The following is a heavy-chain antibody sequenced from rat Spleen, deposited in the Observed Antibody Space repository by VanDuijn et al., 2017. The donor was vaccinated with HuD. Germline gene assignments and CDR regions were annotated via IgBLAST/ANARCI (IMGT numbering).Heavy chain of an antibody. J-gene: IGHJ2*01. Sequence: EVQLVESGGGLVQPGRSLKLSCAASGFTFSNYYMAWVRQAPTKGLEWVASIANTGGSMNYPDSVKGRFTISRDNAQNTVYLQMNSLRSEDTATYYCATEGMLGFFDFWGQGVMVTVSS. CDR1: GFTFSNYY. CDR3: ATEGMLGFFDF. CDR2: IANTGGSM. V-gene: IGHV5S23*01. D-gene: IGHD1-11*01.